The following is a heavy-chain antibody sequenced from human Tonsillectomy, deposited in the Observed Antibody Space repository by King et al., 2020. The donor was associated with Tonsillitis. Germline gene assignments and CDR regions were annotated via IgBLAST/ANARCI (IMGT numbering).Heavy chain of an antibody. Sequence: QLQESGPGLVKPSETLSLTCTVSGGSISSYYWSWIRQPAGKGLEWIGRIYTSGSTNYNPSLKSRVTMSVDTSKNQFSLKLSSVTAADTAVYYCARAGLSAYYDFWSGYYTPYYFAYWGQGTLVTVSS. V-gene: IGHV4-4*07. CDR2: IYTSGST. D-gene: IGHD3-3*01. CDR3: ARAGLSAYYDFWSGYYTPYYFAY. J-gene: IGHJ4*02. CDR1: GGSISSYY.